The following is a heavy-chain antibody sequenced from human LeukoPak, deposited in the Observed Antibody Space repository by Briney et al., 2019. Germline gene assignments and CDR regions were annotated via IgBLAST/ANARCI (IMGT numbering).Heavy chain of an antibody. V-gene: IGHV3-30*03. CDR2: ISYDGSNK. D-gene: IGHD5-18*01. J-gene: IGHJ4*02. CDR1: GFTFSSYW. CDR3: ARDRSAMARLRIIIDY. Sequence: PGGSLRLSCAASGFTFSSYWMHWVRQAPGKGLEWVAVISYDGSNKYYADSVKGRFTISRDNSKNTLYLQMNSLRAEDTAVYYCARDRSAMARLRIIIDYWGQGTLVTVSS.